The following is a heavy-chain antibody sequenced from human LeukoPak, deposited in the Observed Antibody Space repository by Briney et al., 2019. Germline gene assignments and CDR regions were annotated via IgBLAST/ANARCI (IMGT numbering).Heavy chain of an antibody. CDR3: AKRSDYGGNGNYFDS. V-gene: IGHV3-23*01. Sequence: GGSLRLSCAASGFTFSSYGMSWVRQAPGKGLEWVSAISGRDSNTYYADCVEGRFTISRDNSKNTLYLHLNSLRAEDTAVYYCAKRSDYGGNGNYFDSWGQGTPVTVSS. D-gene: IGHD4-23*01. CDR2: ISGRDSNT. J-gene: IGHJ4*02. CDR1: GFTFSSYG.